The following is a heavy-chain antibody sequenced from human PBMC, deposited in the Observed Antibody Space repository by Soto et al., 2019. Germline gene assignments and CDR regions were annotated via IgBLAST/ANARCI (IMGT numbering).Heavy chain of an antibody. D-gene: IGHD4-17*01. CDR3: AEAHGTTTVNTDLDY. CDR2: INPSGGST. J-gene: IGHJ4*02. Sequence: ASVKVSCKASGYTFTSYYMHWVRQDPGQGLVWMGIINPSGGSTSYAQKFQGRVTMTRDTSTSTVYMELSSLRSEKTIVYYCAEAHGTTTVNTDLDYWGQGTLVTVSS. V-gene: IGHV1-46*01. CDR1: GYTFTSYY.